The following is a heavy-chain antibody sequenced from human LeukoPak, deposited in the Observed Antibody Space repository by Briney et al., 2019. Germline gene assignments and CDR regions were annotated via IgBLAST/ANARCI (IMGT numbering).Heavy chain of an antibody. V-gene: IGHV2-26*01. CDR3: ARITLGGYFDY. Sequence: SGPVLVKPTETLTLTCTVSGFSLSNARVGVSWIRQPPGKALEWLAYTFSNDEKSYSTSLKSRLTISKDTSTSQVVLTMTNMDPVDTATYYCARITLGGYFDYWGQGTLVTVSS. CDR1: GFSLSNARVG. J-gene: IGHJ4*02. D-gene: IGHD3-16*01. CDR2: TFSNDEK.